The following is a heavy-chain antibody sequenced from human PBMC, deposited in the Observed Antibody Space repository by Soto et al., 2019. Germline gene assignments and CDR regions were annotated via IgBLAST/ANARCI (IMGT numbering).Heavy chain of an antibody. D-gene: IGHD3-22*01. CDR3: TTDHPYNYDSSCYDH. J-gene: IGHJ4*02. Sequence: EVQLVESGGDLVKPGGSLRLSCAASGFTFSNAWMNWVRQAPGRGLEWVGHVKSKTDGGTTDYAAPVKGRCTISRDDSKNTVFLQMNNLKTEDTAVYYCTTDHPYNYDSSCYDHWGPGTLVIVSS. CDR1: GFTFSNAW. CDR2: VKSKTDGGTT. V-gene: IGHV3-15*07.